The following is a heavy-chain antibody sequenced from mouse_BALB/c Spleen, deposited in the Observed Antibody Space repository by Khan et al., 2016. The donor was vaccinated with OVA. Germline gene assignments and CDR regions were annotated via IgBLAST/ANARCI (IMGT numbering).Heavy chain of an antibody. Sequence: VQLQQSGTVLARPGASVKMSCKASGYTFTSYWMHWIKQRPGPGLEWIGAIYPGNSDTTYNQKFKGKAKLTAVTSTTTAYMELSSLTNEDPAVYYGTRRNWDVAWFLYWGQGTLVTVSA. CDR2: IYPGNSDT. CDR3: TRRNWDVAWFLY. CDR1: GYTFTSYW. J-gene: IGHJ3*01. V-gene: IGHV1-5*01. D-gene: IGHD4-1*01.